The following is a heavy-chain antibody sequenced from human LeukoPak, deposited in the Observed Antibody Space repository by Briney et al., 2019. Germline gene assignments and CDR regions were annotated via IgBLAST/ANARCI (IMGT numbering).Heavy chain of an antibody. Sequence: GGSLRLSCATSGFTLSSYDMYWVRQATGKGLEWVAVSGTAGDAYYPGSVKGRFTISRDNAQNSVHLQMNSLIAGDTAVYSCARGGAVAGTEGYRNLNYWGQGTLVTVSS. CDR3: ARGGAVAGTEGYRNLNY. CDR1: GFTLSSYD. CDR2: SGTAGDA. D-gene: IGHD6-19*01. J-gene: IGHJ4*02. V-gene: IGHV3-13*04.